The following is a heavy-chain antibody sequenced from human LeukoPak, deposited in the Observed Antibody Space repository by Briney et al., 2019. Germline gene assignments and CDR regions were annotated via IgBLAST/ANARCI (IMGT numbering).Heavy chain of an antibody. Sequence: GASVKVSCKACGYIFTGYYMHGVRQAPGQGREGMGWRNPNSCGTNYAQKFQGRVTMTRDRSISTAYMELSRLRSDDMAVYYCARGGSGKNWFDSAFDLWGQGTLVSVSS. CDR1: GYIFTGYY. J-gene: IGHJ5*02. CDR3: ARGGSGKNWFDSAFDL. CDR2: RNPNSCGT. D-gene: IGHD3-10*01. V-gene: IGHV1-2*02.